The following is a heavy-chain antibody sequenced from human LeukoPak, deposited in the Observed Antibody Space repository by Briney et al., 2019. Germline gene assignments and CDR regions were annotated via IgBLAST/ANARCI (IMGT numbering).Heavy chain of an antibody. Sequence: ASVKVSCKASGYTFTSYAMNWVRRAPGQGLEWMGWINTNTGNPTYAQGFTGRFVFSLDTSVSTAYLQISSLKAEDTAVYYCARGLDIVLMVYAPGVWFDPWGQGTLVTVSS. V-gene: IGHV7-4-1*02. D-gene: IGHD2-8*01. CDR3: ARGLDIVLMVYAPGVWFDP. CDR1: GYTFTSYA. CDR2: INTNTGNP. J-gene: IGHJ5*02.